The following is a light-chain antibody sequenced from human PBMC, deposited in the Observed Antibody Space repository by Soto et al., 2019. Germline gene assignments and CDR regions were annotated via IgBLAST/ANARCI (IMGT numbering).Light chain of an antibody. V-gene: IGLV2-14*01. CDR2: EVS. CDR3: SAYTSRSTYV. CDR1: SSDVGGYNY. Sequence: QSALTQPASVSGSPGQSITISCTGTSSDVGGYNYVSWSQQHPGKAPQLMIYEVSNRPSGVSNRFSGSKSGNTASLTISGLQAEDEADYYCSAYTSRSTYVFGTGTKLTVL. J-gene: IGLJ1*01.